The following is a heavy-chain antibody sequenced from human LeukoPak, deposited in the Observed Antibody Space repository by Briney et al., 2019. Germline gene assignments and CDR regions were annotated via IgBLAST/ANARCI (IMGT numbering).Heavy chain of an antibody. J-gene: IGHJ3*02. D-gene: IGHD3-22*01. CDR1: GGSVSSGSYY. Sequence: SETLSLTCTVSGGSVSSGSYYWSWIGQPPGKGLEWIGYIYYSGSTNYNPSLKSRVTISVDTSKNQFSLKLSSVTAADTAVYYCARVQSGYDAFDIWGQGTMVTVSS. CDR3: ARVQSGYDAFDI. CDR2: IYYSGST. V-gene: IGHV4-61*01.